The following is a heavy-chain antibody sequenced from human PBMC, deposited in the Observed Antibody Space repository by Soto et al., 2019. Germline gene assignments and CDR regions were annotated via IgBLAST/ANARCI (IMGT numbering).Heavy chain of an antibody. CDR3: ARYDYYGSGSYSPYYFDY. J-gene: IGHJ4*02. CDR1: GGSFSGYY. CDR2: INHSGST. Sequence: SETLSLTCAVYGGSFSGYYWSWIRQPPGKGLEWIGEINHSGSTNYNPSLKSRVTISVDTSKNQFSLKLSSVTAADTAVYYCARYDYYGSGSYSPYYFDYWGQGTLVTVSS. V-gene: IGHV4-34*01. D-gene: IGHD3-10*01.